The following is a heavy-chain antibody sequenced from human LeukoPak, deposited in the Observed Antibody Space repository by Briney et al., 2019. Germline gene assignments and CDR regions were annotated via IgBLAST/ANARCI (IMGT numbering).Heavy chain of an antibody. V-gene: IGHV1-3*01. CDR1: GYTITHYA. CDR3: ARGGYSSSWYWFDP. J-gene: IGHJ5*02. Sequence: ASVKVSFKASGYTITHYAMHWVRQAPGQRLEWMGWIDAGNDNTKYSQKFQGRVTITRDTSASTAYMELSSLRSEDTAVYYCARGGYSSSWYWFDPWGQGTLVTVSS. CDR2: IDAGNDNT. D-gene: IGHD6-13*01.